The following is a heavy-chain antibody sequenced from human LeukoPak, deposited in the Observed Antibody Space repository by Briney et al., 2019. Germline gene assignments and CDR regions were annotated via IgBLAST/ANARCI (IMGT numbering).Heavy chain of an antibody. CDR1: GYTFTSYY. V-gene: IGHV1-46*01. CDR2: INPSGGST. Sequence: ASVKVSCKASGYTFTSYYMHWVRQAPGQGLEWMGIINPSGGSTSYAQKFQGRVTMIRDTSTSTAYMELRSLRSDDTAVYYCARVGGDQYGGDAGWFDPWGQGTLVTVSS. J-gene: IGHJ5*02. D-gene: IGHD2-21*01. CDR3: ARVGGDQYGGDAGWFDP.